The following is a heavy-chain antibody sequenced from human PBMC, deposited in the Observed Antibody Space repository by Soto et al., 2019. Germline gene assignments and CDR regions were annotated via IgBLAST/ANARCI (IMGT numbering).Heavy chain of an antibody. Sequence: SETLSLTCTVSGDSISSSSYYWGWIRQPPGKGLEWIGNIYYSGSTYYNVSLKSRVTISVDTSKNQFSLKLSSVTAADTAVYYCARQSADRYYYDFWSGPTFSVRFDPWGQGTLVTVSS. CDR2: IYYSGST. V-gene: IGHV4-39*01. J-gene: IGHJ5*02. CDR1: GDSISSSSYY. CDR3: ARQSADRYYYDFWSGPTFSVRFDP. D-gene: IGHD3-3*01.